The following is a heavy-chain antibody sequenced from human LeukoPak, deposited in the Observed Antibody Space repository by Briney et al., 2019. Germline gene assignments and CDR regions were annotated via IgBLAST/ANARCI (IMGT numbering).Heavy chain of an antibody. J-gene: IGHJ6*03. D-gene: IGHD4-17*01. CDR1: GGSISSYY. Sequence: SETLSLTCTVSGGSISSYYWSWIRQPPGKGLEWIGYIYYSGSTNYNPSLKSRVTISVDTSKNQFPLKLSSVTAADTAVYYCARDGYGDYGRSYYYYMDVWGKGTTVTVSS. CDR2: IYYSGST. V-gene: IGHV4-59*01. CDR3: ARDGYGDYGRSYYYYMDV.